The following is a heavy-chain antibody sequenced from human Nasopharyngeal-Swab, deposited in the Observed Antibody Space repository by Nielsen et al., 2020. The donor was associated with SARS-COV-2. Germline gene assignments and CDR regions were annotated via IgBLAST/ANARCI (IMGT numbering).Heavy chain of an antibody. CDR1: GFTFSSYA. D-gene: IGHD6-19*01. CDR3: ARDGAVAGTSYFDY. Sequence: GGSLRLSCAASGFTFSSYAMHWVRQAPGKGLEWVAVISYDGSNKYYADSVKGRFTISRDNSKNTLYLQMNGLRAEDTAVYYCARDGAVAGTSYFDYWGQGTLVTVSS. CDR2: ISYDGSNK. J-gene: IGHJ4*02. V-gene: IGHV3-30-3*01.